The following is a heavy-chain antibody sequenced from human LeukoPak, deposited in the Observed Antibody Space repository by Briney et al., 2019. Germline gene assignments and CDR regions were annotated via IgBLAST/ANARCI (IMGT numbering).Heavy chain of an antibody. D-gene: IGHD1-14*01. Sequence: ASVKVSCKASGYTFTSYGISWVRQAPGQGLEWMGWISAYNGNTNYAQKLQGRVTMTTDTSTSTAYMELRSRRSDDTAVYYWGRGYFFLTGNTSLGYGGQGTLVT. J-gene: IGHJ4*02. CDR2: ISAYNGNT. CDR3: GRGYFFLTGNTSLGY. CDR1: GYTFTSYG. V-gene: IGHV1-18*01.